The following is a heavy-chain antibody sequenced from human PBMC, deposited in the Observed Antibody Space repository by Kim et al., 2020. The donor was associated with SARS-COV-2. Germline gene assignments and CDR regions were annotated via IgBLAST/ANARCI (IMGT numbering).Heavy chain of an antibody. CDR3: ARDRALLWFRETIDY. Sequence: ASVKVSCKASGYTFTSYGISWVRQAPGQGLEWMGWISAYNGNTNYAQKLQGRVTMTTDTSTSTAYMELRSLRSDDTAVYYCARDRALLWFRETIDYWGQGTLFTVSS. V-gene: IGHV1-18*01. D-gene: IGHD3-10*01. CDR1: GYTFTSYG. J-gene: IGHJ4*02. CDR2: ISAYNGNT.